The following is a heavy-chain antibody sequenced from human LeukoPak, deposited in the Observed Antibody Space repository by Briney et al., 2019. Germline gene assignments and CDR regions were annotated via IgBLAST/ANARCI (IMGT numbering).Heavy chain of an antibody. Sequence: SGRSLRLSCAASGLTFSSYEMRWVRQAPGKGLEWVSYISSSGSTIYYADSVKGRFTISRDNAKNSLYLQTNTLAAEDTDVYDCAHLGITMTGGVWGKGTTVTISS. CDR3: AHLGITMTGGV. J-gene: IGHJ6*04. CDR1: GLTFSSYE. D-gene: IGHD3-10*02. V-gene: IGHV3-48*03. CDR2: ISSSGSTI.